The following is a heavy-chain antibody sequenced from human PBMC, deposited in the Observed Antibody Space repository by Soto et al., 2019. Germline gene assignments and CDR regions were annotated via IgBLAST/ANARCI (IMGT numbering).Heavy chain of an antibody. Sequence: SETLSLTCAVYGGSFSGYYWSWIRQPPGKGLEWIGEINHSGSTNYNPSLKSRVTISVDTSKNQFSLKLSSVTAADTAVYYCARGLVHTAITGHFDYWGQGTLVTVSS. J-gene: IGHJ4*02. D-gene: IGHD5-18*01. CDR2: INHSGST. CDR3: ARGLVHTAITGHFDY. V-gene: IGHV4-34*01. CDR1: GGSFSGYY.